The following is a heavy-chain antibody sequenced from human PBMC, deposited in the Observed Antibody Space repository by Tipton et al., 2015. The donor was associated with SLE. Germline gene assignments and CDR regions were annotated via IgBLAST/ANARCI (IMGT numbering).Heavy chain of an antibody. Sequence: GSLRLSCASSGFTFSNYEMNWVRQAPGKGLEWVAYISSVGNAIYYADSVRGRFTISRDNARNAVFLQMNSLRGEDAALYYCARGPALDSTGYYMDVWGKGTAVIVSS. J-gene: IGHJ6*03. V-gene: IGHV3-48*03. D-gene: IGHD3-9*01. CDR2: ISSVGNAI. CDR1: GFTFSNYE. CDR3: ARGPALDSTGYYMDV.